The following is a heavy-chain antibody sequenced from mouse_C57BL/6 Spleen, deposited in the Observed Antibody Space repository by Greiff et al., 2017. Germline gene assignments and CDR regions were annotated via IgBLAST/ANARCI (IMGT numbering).Heavy chain of an antibody. CDR3: ARYGCLGLDD. CDR1: GYTFTSYW. J-gene: IGHJ2*01. D-gene: IGHD1-1*02. CDR2: IDPSDSET. V-gene: IGHV1-52*01. Sequence: QVQLQQPGAELVRPGSSVKLSCKASGYTFTSYWMHWVKQRPIQGLEWIGNIDPSDSETHYNQKFKGKATLTVDKSSSPAYMQLSSLASEDSAIYYCARYGCLGLDDWGQGTTLTVSS.